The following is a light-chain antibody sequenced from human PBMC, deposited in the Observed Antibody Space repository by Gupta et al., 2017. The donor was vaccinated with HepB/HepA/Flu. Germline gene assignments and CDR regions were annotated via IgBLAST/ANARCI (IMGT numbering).Light chain of an antibody. CDR3: QQCYSTLCS. CDR1: QSISSY. Sequence: DIQMTQPPSSLSASVGDRLTITCRASQSISSYLNWYQQKPGKAPKLLIYAASSLQSGVPSRFSGSGSGTDFTLTISSLQPEDFATYYCQQCYSTLCSFGQGTKLEIK. V-gene: IGKV1-39*01. CDR2: AAS. J-gene: IGKJ2*04.